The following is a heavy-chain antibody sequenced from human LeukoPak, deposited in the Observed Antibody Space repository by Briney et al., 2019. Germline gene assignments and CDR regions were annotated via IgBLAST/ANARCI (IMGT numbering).Heavy chain of an antibody. J-gene: IGHJ3*02. CDR1: GFTLSSYG. Sequence: GGSLRLSCAASGFTLSSYGMHWVRQAPGKGLEWVAVISYDGSNKYYADSVKGRFTVSRDNSKNTLYLQMNSLRAEDTAVYYCAQVYSSSWFYDAFDIWGQGTMVTVSS. CDR3: AQVYSSSWFYDAFDI. V-gene: IGHV3-30*03. D-gene: IGHD6-13*01. CDR2: ISYDGSNK.